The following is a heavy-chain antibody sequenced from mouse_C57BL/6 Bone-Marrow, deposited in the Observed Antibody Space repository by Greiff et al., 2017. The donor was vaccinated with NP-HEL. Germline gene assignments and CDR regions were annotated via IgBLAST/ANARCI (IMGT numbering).Heavy chain of an antibody. V-gene: IGHV14-2*01. CDR2: IDPEDGET. J-gene: IGHJ3*01. D-gene: IGHD2-2*01. CDR3: ARGLWLRREFAY. Sequence: EVQLQQSGAELVKPGASVKLSCTASGFNIKDYYMHWVKQRTEQGLEWIGRIDPEDGETKYAPTFQGKDTITADTPSNTAYLQLSSLSSEDTAVYYCARGLWLRREFAYWGQGTLVTVSA. CDR1: GFNIKDYY.